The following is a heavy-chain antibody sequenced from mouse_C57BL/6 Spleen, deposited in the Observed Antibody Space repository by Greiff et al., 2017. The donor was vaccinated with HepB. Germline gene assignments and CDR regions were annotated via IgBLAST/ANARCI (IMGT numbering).Heavy chain of an antibody. Sequence: QVQLQQPGAELVRLGTSVKLSCKASGYTFTSYWMHWVKQRPGQGLEWIGVIDPSDSYTNYNQKFKGKATLTVDTSSSTAYMQLSSLTSEDSAVYYCARENGKGMDYWGQGTSVTVSS. CDR3: ARENGKGMDY. D-gene: IGHD1-1*01. CDR2: IDPSDSYT. V-gene: IGHV1-59*01. J-gene: IGHJ4*01. CDR1: GYTFTSYW.